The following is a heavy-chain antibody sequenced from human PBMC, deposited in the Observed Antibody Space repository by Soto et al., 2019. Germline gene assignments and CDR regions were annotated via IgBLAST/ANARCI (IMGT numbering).Heavy chain of an antibody. CDR1: GVSISSSNW. Sequence: TSETLSLTCAVSGVSISSSNWWSWVRQPPGKGLEWIGEIYHSGSTNYNPSLKSRVTISVDKSKNQFSLKLSSVTAADTAVYYCARQHVKLRYFDWSSGVFDYWGQGTLVTVSS. CDR2: IYHSGST. V-gene: IGHV4-4*02. D-gene: IGHD3-9*01. CDR3: ARQHVKLRYFDWSSGVFDY. J-gene: IGHJ4*02.